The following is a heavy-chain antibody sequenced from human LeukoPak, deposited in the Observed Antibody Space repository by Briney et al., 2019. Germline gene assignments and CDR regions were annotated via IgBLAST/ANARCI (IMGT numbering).Heavy chain of an antibody. CDR2: ISSSGSTV. D-gene: IGHD6-19*01. J-gene: IGHJ4*02. Sequence: GGSLRLSCAVSGFTFGSYEMNWVRQAPGKGLDWVSYISSSGSTVYYPDSVKGRFTISRDNAKNSLYLQMTSLRGEDTAVYYCARGGAVAGLYWGQGTLVTVFS. V-gene: IGHV3-48*03. CDR1: GFTFGSYE. CDR3: ARGGAVAGLY.